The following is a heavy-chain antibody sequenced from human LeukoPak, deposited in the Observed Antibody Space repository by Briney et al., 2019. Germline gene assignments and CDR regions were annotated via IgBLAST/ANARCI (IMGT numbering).Heavy chain of an antibody. Sequence: SQTLSLTCAISGDSVAGSPAVWNWIRQSPSRGLEWLGRAYYRSKWYIDYAVSVKGRITITPDTSKNQFSLQLNSVTPEDTAVYYCARGAVRGGTNFDYWGQGTLVTVSS. D-gene: IGHD3-10*01. CDR1: GDSVAGSPAV. CDR2: AYYRSKWYI. CDR3: ARGAVRGGTNFDY. V-gene: IGHV6-1*01. J-gene: IGHJ4*02.